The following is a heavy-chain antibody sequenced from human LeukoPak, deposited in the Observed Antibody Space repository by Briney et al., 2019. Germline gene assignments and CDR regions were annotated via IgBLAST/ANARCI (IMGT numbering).Heavy chain of an antibody. V-gene: IGHV3-23*01. J-gene: IGHJ4*02. Sequence: PGGSLRLSCAASGFTFSSYAMSWVRQAPGKGLEWVSAISGSGGSTYYADSVKGRFTISRDNAKNSLYLQMNSLRAEDTAVYYCARSAPGYSSSWYGYWGQGTLVTVSS. D-gene: IGHD6-13*01. CDR2: ISGSGGST. CDR3: ARSAPGYSSSWYGY. CDR1: GFTFSSYA.